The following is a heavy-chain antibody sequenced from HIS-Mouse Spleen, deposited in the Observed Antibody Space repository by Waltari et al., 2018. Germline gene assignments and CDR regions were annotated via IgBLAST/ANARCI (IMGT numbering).Heavy chain of an antibody. D-gene: IGHD3-3*01. V-gene: IGHV4-4*07. CDR1: GGSIRSYY. CDR3: ARDFHDFWSGYYGGDKKHDAFDI. J-gene: IGHJ3*02. Sequence: QVQLQESGPGLVKPSETLSLTCTVSGGSIRSYYWSWFRPPAGKGLEWIGRIYTSGSTNYNPSLKSRVTMSVDTSKNQFSLKLSSVTAADTAVYYCARDFHDFWSGYYGGDKKHDAFDIWGQGTMVTVSS. CDR2: IYTSGST.